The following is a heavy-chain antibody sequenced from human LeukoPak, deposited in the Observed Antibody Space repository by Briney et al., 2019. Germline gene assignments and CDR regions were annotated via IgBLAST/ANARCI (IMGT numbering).Heavy chain of an antibody. Sequence: SETLSLTCTASGGSISSYFWSWLRQPPGKVLEWIGYIFYSGTTKYNPSLRSRVTISADTSKNQFSLQLSNVTAADTAVYYCERGGWSYWGQGTLVTVSS. CDR3: ERGGWSY. D-gene: IGHD6-19*01. V-gene: IGHV4-59*08. J-gene: IGHJ4*02. CDR2: IFYSGTT. CDR1: GGSISSYF.